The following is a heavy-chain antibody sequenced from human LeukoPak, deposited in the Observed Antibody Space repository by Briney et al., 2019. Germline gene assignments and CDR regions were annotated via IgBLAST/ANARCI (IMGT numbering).Heavy chain of an antibody. V-gene: IGHV3-23*01. Sequence: TGGSLRLSCAASGFTFSSYSMTWVRQAPGKGLEWVSVISGSATSTYYADSVKGRFTISRDNSKNTLYLQVNSLRAGDTAVYYCARAAMVRGVDYFDYWGQGTLVTV. J-gene: IGHJ4*02. CDR2: ISGSATST. CDR3: ARAAMVRGVDYFDY. D-gene: IGHD3-10*01. CDR1: GFTFSSYS.